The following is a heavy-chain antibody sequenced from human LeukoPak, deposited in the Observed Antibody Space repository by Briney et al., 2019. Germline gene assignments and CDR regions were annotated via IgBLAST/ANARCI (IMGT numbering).Heavy chain of an antibody. J-gene: IGHJ4*02. D-gene: IGHD6-13*01. CDR3: ARNLIPEQLVLNF. CDR1: GNSFGDYY. V-gene: IGHV4-4*07. Sequence: SSETLSPTCTVSGNSFGDYYWSWIRQPAGKGLEWIGRIYTSGSTTYNPSLKSRVTMSVDTSKSQFSLNLRSVTPEDTAVYYCARNLIPEQLVLNFWGQGTLVTVSS. CDR2: IYTSGST.